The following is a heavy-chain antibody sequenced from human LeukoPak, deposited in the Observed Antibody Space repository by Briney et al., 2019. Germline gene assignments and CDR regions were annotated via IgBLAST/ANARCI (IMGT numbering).Heavy chain of an antibody. D-gene: IGHD3-10*01. V-gene: IGHV4-4*07. CDR2: VHISRGT. CDR3: VRNGYGSWSTY. J-gene: IGHJ4*02. CDR1: GGSISSDY. Sequence: SETLSLTCTVSGGSISSDYWSWIRQSAGKGLEWIGRVHISRGTSYNPSLKSRVTMSADTSKNQFSLNLRSVTATDTAVYYCVRNGYGSWSTYWGQGALVTVSS.